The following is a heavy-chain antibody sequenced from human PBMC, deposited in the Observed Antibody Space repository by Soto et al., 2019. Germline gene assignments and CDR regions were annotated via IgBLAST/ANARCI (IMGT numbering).Heavy chain of an antibody. CDR2: MNPSNGNT. CDR1: GYTFTSYD. J-gene: IGHJ1*01. V-gene: IGHV1-8*01. CDR3: ARSPRLYDALGSYSYFRH. D-gene: IGHD3-10*01. Sequence: PVKVSGKASGYTFTSYDISWVRQATGQGLEWVGWMNPSNGNTDYAPKFQGRVTIAMDTSIGPAYRELCSLRSEDTAVYYCARSPRLYDALGSYSYFRHWGQGTLVTVSS.